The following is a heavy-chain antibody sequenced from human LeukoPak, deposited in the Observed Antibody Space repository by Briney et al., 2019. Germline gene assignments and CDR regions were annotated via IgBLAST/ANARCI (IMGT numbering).Heavy chain of an antibody. D-gene: IGHD6-13*01. Sequence: SETLSLTCAVYGGSFSGYYWSWIRQPPGKGLEWIGEIDHSGSTNYNPSLKSRVTISVDTSKNQFSLKLSSVTAADTAVYYCARGTAAAVYYYYMDVWGKGTTVTVSS. J-gene: IGHJ6*03. CDR3: ARGTAAAVYYYYMDV. CDR2: IDHSGST. V-gene: IGHV4-34*01. CDR1: GGSFSGYY.